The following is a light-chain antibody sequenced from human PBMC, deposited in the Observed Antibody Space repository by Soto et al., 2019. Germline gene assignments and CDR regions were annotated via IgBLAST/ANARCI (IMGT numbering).Light chain of an antibody. CDR2: DAS. J-gene: IGKJ4*01. V-gene: IGKV3-11*01. CDR3: QQRSNWLT. Sequence: EIVLTQSPATLSLSPGERATLSCRASQSVSSYLAWYQQKPGQAPMLLIYDASNRATGIPARFSGSGSGTDFTLTISSLEPEEFAMYYCQQRSNWLTFGGGTKVEIK. CDR1: QSVSSY.